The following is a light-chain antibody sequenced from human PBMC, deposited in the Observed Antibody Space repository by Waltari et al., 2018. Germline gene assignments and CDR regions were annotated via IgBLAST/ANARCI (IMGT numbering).Light chain of an antibody. CDR2: INEYGSH. J-gene: IGLJ3*02. Sequence: QLVLTQSPSASASLGASVTPSCSLSSGHSRSAIPWPKQVPQKGPRFLMKINEYGSHPKGDGVPDRFSGSTSGAGTEHYLTISSLQSEDEADYYCQTWGTGILVFGGGTKLTIL. V-gene: IGLV4-69*01. CDR3: QTWGTGILV. CDR1: SGHSRSA.